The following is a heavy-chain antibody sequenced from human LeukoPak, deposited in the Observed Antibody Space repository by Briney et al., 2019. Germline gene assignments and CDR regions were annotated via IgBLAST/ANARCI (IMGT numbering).Heavy chain of an antibody. D-gene: IGHD2-15*01. V-gene: IGHV1-69*04. J-gene: IGHJ5*02. CDR3: ASVNCSGGSCYSIWFDP. CDR2: IIPILGIA. Sequence: ASVKVSCKASGGTFSSYAISWVRQAPGQGLEWMGRIIPILGIANYAQKFQGRVTITADKSTSTAYMELSSLRSEDTAVYYCASVNCSGGSCYSIWFDPWGQGTLVTVSS. CDR1: GGTFSSYA.